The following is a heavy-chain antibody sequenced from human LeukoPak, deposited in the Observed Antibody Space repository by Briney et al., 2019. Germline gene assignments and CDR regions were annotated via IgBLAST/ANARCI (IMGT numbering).Heavy chain of an antibody. CDR2: ISWNSGSI. V-gene: IGHV3-9*01. J-gene: IGHJ1*01. D-gene: IGHD3-22*01. CDR1: GFTFDDYA. Sequence: GGSLRLSCAASGFTFDDYAMHWVRHAPGQGLEWVSGISWNSGSIGYADSVKGRFTISRDNAKNSLYLQMNSLGAEDTALYYCAKDMGGGYYDSSGYYRPEYFQHWGQGTLVTVSS. CDR3: AKDMGGGYYDSSGYYRPEYFQH.